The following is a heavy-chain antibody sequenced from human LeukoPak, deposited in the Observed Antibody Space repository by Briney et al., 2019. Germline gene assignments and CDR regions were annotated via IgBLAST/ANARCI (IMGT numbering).Heavy chain of an antibody. J-gene: IGHJ4*02. V-gene: IGHV3-48*01. CDR3: AKGQGGDFWSGSAYFD. CDR1: GFTFSSYS. Sequence: PGGSLRLSCAASGFTFSSYSMNWVRQAPGKGLEWVSYISSSSSTIYYADSVKGRFTISRDNSKNTLSLEMNRLRVEDTALYYCAKGQGGDFWSGSAYFDWGQGTLVTVSS. D-gene: IGHD3-3*01. CDR2: ISSSSSTI.